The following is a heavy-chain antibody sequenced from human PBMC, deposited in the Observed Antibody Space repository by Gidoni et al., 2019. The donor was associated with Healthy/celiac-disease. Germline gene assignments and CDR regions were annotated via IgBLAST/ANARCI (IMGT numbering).Heavy chain of an antibody. CDR1: GYSCTSYW. CDR2: IYPGDSDI. J-gene: IGHJ3*02. Sequence: EVQLVQSGAEVKKPGESRKIACKGFGYSCTSYWIGWGRQMPGKGLEWMGIIYPGDSDIRYSPSFQGQVTISVDKSISTAYLQWSSLKPSDTAMYYCARHRIYGDYSDAFDIWGQGTMVTVPS. CDR3: ARHRIYGDYSDAFDI. V-gene: IGHV5-51*01. D-gene: IGHD4-17*01.